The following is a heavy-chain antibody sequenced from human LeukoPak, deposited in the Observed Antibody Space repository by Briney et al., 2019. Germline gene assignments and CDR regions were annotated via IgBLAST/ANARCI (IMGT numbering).Heavy chain of an antibody. CDR1: GFTFSDSY. D-gene: IGHD1-26*01. Sequence: NPGGSLRLSCAAYGFTFSDSYMTWIRQAPGKGLEWVSYISNSGSSIYYADSVKGRFTTSRDNAKSSLYLQMNSLRAEDTAVYYCAREEGSYYPFDYWGQGTLVTVSS. CDR3: AREEGSYYPFDY. J-gene: IGHJ4*02. CDR2: ISNSGSSI. V-gene: IGHV3-11*04.